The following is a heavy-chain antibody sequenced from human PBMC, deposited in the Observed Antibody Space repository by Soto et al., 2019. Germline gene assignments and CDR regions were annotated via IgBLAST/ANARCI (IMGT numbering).Heavy chain of an antibody. CDR1: GFTFSSYA. CDR3: AKDLKGRRPGGVVIFYPFDC. Sequence: GGSLRLSCAASGFTFSSYAMSWVRQAPGKGLEWVSAISGSGGSTYYADSVKGRFTITSNNSKNTLYLQMNSLRAEDTAVYYCAKDLKGRRPGGVVIFYPFDCWGQGTLVTVSS. V-gene: IGHV3-23*01. CDR2: ISGSGGST. J-gene: IGHJ4*02. D-gene: IGHD3-3*01.